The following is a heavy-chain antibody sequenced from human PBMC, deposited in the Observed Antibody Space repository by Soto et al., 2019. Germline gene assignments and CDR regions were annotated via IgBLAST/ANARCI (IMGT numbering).Heavy chain of an antibody. CDR1: GYTFTGYY. CDR3: ARASLAVRGYDSQNWFDP. Sequence: ASVKVSCKASGYTFTGYYMHWVRQAPGQGLEWMGWINPNSGGTNYAQKFQGWVTMTRDTSISTAYMELSRLRSDDTAVYYCARASLAVRGYDSQNWFDPWGQGTLVTVSS. V-gene: IGHV1-2*04. J-gene: IGHJ5*02. D-gene: IGHD5-12*01. CDR2: INPNSGGT.